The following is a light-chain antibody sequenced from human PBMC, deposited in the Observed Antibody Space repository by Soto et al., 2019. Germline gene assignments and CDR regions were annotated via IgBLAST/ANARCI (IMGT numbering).Light chain of an antibody. CDR2: AAS. J-gene: IGKJ1*01. V-gene: IGKV1-8*01. CDR3: QQYYSYPRT. CDR1: QGISSY. Sequence: AIRMTQSPSSFSASTGDRVTITCRASQGISSYLAWYQQKPGKAPKLLIYAASTLRSGVPSRFSGRGSGTDFTLTISCLQSEDFATYYCQQYYSYPRTFGQGTKVDIK.